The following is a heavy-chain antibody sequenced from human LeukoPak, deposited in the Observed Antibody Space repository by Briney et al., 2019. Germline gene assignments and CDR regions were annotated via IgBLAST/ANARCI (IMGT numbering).Heavy chain of an antibody. CDR2: INPNSGDT. J-gene: IGHJ6*03. CDR3: ARDLGYDILTASHYYYMDV. CDR1: GYTFTGYY. D-gene: IGHD3-9*01. V-gene: IGHV1-2*02. Sequence: ASMKVSCKASGYTFTGYYMHWVRQAPGQGLEWMGWINPNSGDTNYAQKFQGRVTMTRDTSISTAYMELSRLRSDDTAVYYCARDLGYDILTASHYYYMDVWGKGTTVTISS.